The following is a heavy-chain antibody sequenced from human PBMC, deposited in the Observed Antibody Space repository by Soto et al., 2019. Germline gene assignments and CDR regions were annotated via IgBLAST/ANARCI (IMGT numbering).Heavy chain of an antibody. CDR3: ARGSTYYYDSSGYYFDDY. CDR1: GGSVSSGSYY. J-gene: IGHJ4*02. D-gene: IGHD3-22*01. CDR2: IYYSGST. V-gene: IGHV4-61*01. Sequence: SETLSLTCTVSGGSVSSGSYYWSWIRQPPGKGLEWIGYIYYSGSTNYNPSLKSRVTISVDTSKNQFSLKLSSVTAADTAVYYCARGSTYYYDSSGYYFDDYWGQGTLVTVSS.